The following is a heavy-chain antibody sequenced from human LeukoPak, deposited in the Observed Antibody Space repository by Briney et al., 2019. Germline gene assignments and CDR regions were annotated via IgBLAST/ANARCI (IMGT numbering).Heavy chain of an antibody. Sequence: GFLRLSCVASGVIIRSSGMSWVRQVPGKGLEWVSAISGSGGSTYYADSVKGRFTISRDNSKNTLYLQMNSLRAEDTAVYYCARGRVRGVITQYNWFDPWGQGTLVTVSS. J-gene: IGHJ5*02. CDR1: GVIIRSSG. CDR2: ISGSGGST. CDR3: ARGRVRGVITQYNWFDP. D-gene: IGHD3-10*01. V-gene: IGHV3-23*01.